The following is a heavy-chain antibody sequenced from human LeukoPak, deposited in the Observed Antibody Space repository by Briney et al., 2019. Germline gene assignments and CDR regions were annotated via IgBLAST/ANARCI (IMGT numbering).Heavy chain of an antibody. CDR3: ARESNAYSGYDPFDY. V-gene: IGHV3-30-3*01. D-gene: IGHD5-12*01. CDR1: GFTLSSNA. J-gene: IGHJ4*02. CDR2: ITFDGSNK. Sequence: PGGSLRLSCAASGFTLSSNAMHWVRKAPGKGLEWVAAITFDGSNKDYADSVKGRFTISRDNSKNTLYMQMNGLRAEDTAVYYCARESNAYSGYDPFDYWGQGTLVTVSS.